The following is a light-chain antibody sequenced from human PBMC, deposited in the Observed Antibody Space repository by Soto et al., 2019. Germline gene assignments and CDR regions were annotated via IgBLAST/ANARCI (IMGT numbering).Light chain of an antibody. J-gene: IGLJ2*01. Sequence: QPVLTQPASVSGSPGQSITISCTGTSRDVGGYNYVSWYQQHPGKAPKLMIYDVSNRPSGVSNRFSGSKSGNTASLTISGLQSEDEANYYCSSYTSSNTLLFGGGTQLTVL. CDR1: SRDVGGYNY. CDR2: DVS. CDR3: SSYTSSNTLL. V-gene: IGLV2-14*01.